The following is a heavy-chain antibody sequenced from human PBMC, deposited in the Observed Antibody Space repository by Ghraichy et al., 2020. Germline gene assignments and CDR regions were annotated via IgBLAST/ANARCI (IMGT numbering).Heavy chain of an antibody. CDR2: ISAHTGNT. V-gene: IGHV1-18*04. Sequence: ASVKVSCKASGYTLMSYGIIWVRQAPGQGLEYVGWISAHTGNTNHAQTVQGRVTMTTETSTNTAYIELRGLRSDDTAVYYCARGKYFYDSRGYYGDTYNFDYWGQGTLVIVSS. CDR3: ARGKYFYDSRGYYGDTYNFDY. CDR1: GYTLMSYG. J-gene: IGHJ4*02. D-gene: IGHD3-22*01.